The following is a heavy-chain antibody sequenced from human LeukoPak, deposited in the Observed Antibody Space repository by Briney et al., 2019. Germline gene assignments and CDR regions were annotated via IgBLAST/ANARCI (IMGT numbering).Heavy chain of an antibody. V-gene: IGHV3-21*01. Sequence: GGSLRLSCAASGFTFSSYSMNWVRQAPGKGLEWVSSISSSSSYIYYADSVKGRFTISRDNAKNSLYLQMNSLRAEDTAVYYCARKGVDDYGDYWGQGTLVTVSS. J-gene: IGHJ4*02. CDR2: ISSSSSYI. CDR3: ARKGVDDYGDY. CDR1: GFTFSSYS.